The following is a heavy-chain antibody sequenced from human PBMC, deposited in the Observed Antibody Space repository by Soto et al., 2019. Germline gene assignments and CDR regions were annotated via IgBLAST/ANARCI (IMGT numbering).Heavy chain of an antibody. Sequence: QVQLVQSGAEVKKPGASVKVSCKASGYTFTGYYMHWVRQAPGQGLEWMGWINPNSGGTNSAQKFQGRVSMTRDTSISTAYMELSRLRSDDTAVYYCARVDYGYYYGMDVWGQGTTVTVSS. J-gene: IGHJ6*02. CDR3: ARVDYGYYYGMDV. CDR2: INPNSGGT. D-gene: IGHD4-17*01. V-gene: IGHV1-2*02. CDR1: GYTFTGYY.